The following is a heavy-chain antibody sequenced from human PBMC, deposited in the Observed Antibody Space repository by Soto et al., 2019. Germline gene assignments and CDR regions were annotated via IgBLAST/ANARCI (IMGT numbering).Heavy chain of an antibody. V-gene: IGHV3-30-3*01. J-gene: IGHJ4*02. CDR2: ISSDGSNK. CDR3: ARDKDDYGDYGDY. D-gene: IGHD4-17*01. Sequence: QVQLVESGGGVVQPGRSLRLSCAASGFTFRRYSMHWVRQAPGKGLEWVAIISSDGSNKNYADSVKGRFTISRDSSKNTVYLQMNSLRAEDTAVYYCARDKDDYGDYGDYWGQGTLVTFSS. CDR1: GFTFRRYS.